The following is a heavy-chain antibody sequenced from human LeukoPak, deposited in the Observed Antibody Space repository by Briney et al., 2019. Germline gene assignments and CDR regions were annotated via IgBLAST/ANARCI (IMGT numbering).Heavy chain of an antibody. Sequence: SETLSLTCTVSGGSISSGSYYWSWIRQPAGKGLEWIGRIYTSGSTNYNPSLKSRVTISVDTSKNQFSLKLSSVTAADTAVYYCATRYCSSTSCYGYWPFDYWGQGTLVTVSS. CDR1: GGSISSGSYY. V-gene: IGHV4-61*02. CDR3: ATRYCSSTSCYGYWPFDY. D-gene: IGHD2-2*01. CDR2: IYTSGST. J-gene: IGHJ4*02.